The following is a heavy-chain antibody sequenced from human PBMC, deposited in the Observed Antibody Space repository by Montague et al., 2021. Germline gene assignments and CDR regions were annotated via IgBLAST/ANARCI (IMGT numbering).Heavy chain of an antibody. J-gene: IGHJ5*02. CDR2: IYYSGST. Sequence: SETLSLTCTISGGSIRSNSWNWIRQPPGKGQEWIGYIYYSGSTNYNPSLKSRVNISLDTSNYQFSLNLRSVTAADTAVYYCARALAARWWFDPWGQGTLVTVSS. CDR1: GGSIRSNS. D-gene: IGHD6-6*01. CDR3: ARALAARWWFDP. V-gene: IGHV4-59*01.